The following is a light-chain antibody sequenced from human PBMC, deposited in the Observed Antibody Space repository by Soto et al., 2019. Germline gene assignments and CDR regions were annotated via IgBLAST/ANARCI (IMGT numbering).Light chain of an antibody. J-gene: IGKJ1*01. CDR1: QTIKTY. Sequence: DIQLTQSPSSLSASIGDRVTISCRASQTIKTYLNWYQQERGKTPKLLVYAASTLQGGVPSRFTGSGSGTDLTLTISSLLPEDFATYFCQQSYSHPWTFGQGTTV. CDR3: QQSYSHPWT. CDR2: AAS. V-gene: IGKV1-39*01.